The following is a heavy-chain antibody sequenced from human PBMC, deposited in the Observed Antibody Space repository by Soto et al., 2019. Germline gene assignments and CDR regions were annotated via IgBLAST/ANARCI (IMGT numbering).Heavy chain of an antibody. Sequence: ASVKVSCKASGYTFTSYGISWVRQAPGQGLEWMGWISAYNGNTNYAQKLQGRVTMTTDTSTSTAYMELRSPRSDDTAVYYCARVQSGRYRYYFDYWGQGTLVTVSS. CDR3: ARVQSGRYRYYFDY. V-gene: IGHV1-18*01. CDR1: GYTFTSYG. CDR2: ISAYNGNT. J-gene: IGHJ4*02. D-gene: IGHD1-26*01.